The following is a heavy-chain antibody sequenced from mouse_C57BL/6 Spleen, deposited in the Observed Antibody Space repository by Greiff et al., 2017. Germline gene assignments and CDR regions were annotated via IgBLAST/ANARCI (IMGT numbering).Heavy chain of an antibody. CDR2: INPYNGDT. D-gene: IGHD1-1*01. CDR1: GYSFTGYF. CDR3: ARSDDYGSSYEGYFDY. J-gene: IGHJ2*01. Sequence: EVKLMESGPELVKPGDSVTISCKASGYSFTGYFMNWVMQSHGKSLEWIGRINPYNGDTFYNQKFKGKATLTVDKSSSTAHMELRSLTSEDSAVYYCARSDDYGSSYEGYFDYWGQGTTLTVSS. V-gene: IGHV1-20*01.